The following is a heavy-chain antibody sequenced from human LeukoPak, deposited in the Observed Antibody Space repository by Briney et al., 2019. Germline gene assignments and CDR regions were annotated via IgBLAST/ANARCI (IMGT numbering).Heavy chain of an antibody. J-gene: IGHJ4*02. CDR3: AKDGGAGYLILDS. CDR1: GFTFSNAW. Sequence: GGSLRLSCAASGFTFSNAWLIWVRQAPGKGLEWVGRIKSKTDGGTTDYAAPVKGRFTISRDNSKNTLHVQMTSLRLEDTAVYYCAKDGGAGYLILDSWGQGTLVTVSS. D-gene: IGHD3-9*01. V-gene: IGHV3-15*01. CDR2: IKSKTDGGTT.